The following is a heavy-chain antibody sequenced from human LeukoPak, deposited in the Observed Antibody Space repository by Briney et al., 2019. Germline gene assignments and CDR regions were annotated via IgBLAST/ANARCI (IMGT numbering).Heavy chain of an antibody. Sequence: GGSLRLSCAASGFTFSSYAMSWVRQAPGKGLEWVSAISGSGGSTYYADSVKGRFTISRDNSKNTLYLQMNSLRAEDTAVYYCAQSSPITRYGSGSFNGDYWGQGTLVTVSS. D-gene: IGHD3-10*01. V-gene: IGHV3-23*01. J-gene: IGHJ4*02. CDR1: GFTFSSYA. CDR3: AQSSPITRYGSGSFNGDY. CDR2: ISGSGGST.